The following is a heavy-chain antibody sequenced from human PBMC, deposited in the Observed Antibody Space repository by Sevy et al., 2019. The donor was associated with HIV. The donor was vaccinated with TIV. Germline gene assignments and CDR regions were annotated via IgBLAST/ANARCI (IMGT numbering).Heavy chain of an antibody. CDR2: IDSGGST. V-gene: IGHV3-66*01. CDR3: ARDSYYDASGYYYYYYGMDV. CDR1: GFTVSGNY. Sequence: GGSLRLSCEASGFTVSGNYMAWVRLAPGKGLEWVSLIDSGGSTYYADSVKGRLTISRDNAKNTLYLQMNPLRAEDTVVYFCARDSYYDASGYYYYYYGMDVWGQGTTVTVSS. D-gene: IGHD3-22*01. J-gene: IGHJ6*02.